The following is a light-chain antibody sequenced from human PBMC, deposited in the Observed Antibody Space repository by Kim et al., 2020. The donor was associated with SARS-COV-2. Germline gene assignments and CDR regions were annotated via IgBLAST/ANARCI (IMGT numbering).Light chain of an antibody. V-gene: IGLV3-21*04. J-gene: IGLJ2*01. CDR1: NIGTKT. CDR3: QVWDSTSDHLI. CDR2: YDT. Sequence: PGNTARISCGADNIGTKTVHWYQQRPGQAPVKVIHYDTDRPSGIPERFSGATSGNTATLTISRVEAGDEADYYCQVWDSTSDHLIFGGGTPLTVL.